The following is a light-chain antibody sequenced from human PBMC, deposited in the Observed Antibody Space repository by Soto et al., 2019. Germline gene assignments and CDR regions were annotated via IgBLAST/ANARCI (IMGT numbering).Light chain of an antibody. J-gene: IGLJ1*01. Sequence: QSVLTQPPSASGTPGQRVTISCSGSNSNIGSNTVNWYQQLPGTAPKLLIYYDTLRPSGVPDRISGSKSGTSASLAISGLQSDDEADYYCAEWDDSLNGRVFGTGTKVTVL. V-gene: IGLV1-44*01. CDR1: NSNIGSNT. CDR3: AEWDDSLNGRV. CDR2: YDT.